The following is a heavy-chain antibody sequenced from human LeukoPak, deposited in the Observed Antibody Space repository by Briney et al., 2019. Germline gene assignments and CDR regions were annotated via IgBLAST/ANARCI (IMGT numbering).Heavy chain of an antibody. CDR2: MNPNSGNT. CDR1: GYTFTSYD. D-gene: IGHD2-21*02. J-gene: IGHJ6*03. Sequence: GASVKVSCKASGYTFTSYDINWVRQATGQGLEWMGWMNPNSGNTGYAQKFQGRVTMTRNTSISTAYMELSSLRSEDTAVYYCARVYCGGDCYSESSAHYYYYYYMDVWGKGTTVTISS. CDR3: ARVYCGGDCYSESSAHYYYYYYMDV. V-gene: IGHV1-8*01.